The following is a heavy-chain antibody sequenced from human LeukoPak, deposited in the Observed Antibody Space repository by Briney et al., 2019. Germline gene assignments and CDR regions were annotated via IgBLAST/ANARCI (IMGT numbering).Heavy chain of an antibody. CDR1: GYTFTSYD. CDR3: ARGRRYSGYDAFGY. V-gene: IGHV1-8*01. J-gene: IGHJ4*02. D-gene: IGHD5-12*01. Sequence: ASVKVSCKASGYTFTSYDISWARQATGQGLEWMGWMNPNSGDTGYAQKFQGRVTMTRNTSISTAYMELSSLRSEDTAVYYCARGRRYSGYDAFGYWGQGTLVTVSS. CDR2: MNPNSGDT.